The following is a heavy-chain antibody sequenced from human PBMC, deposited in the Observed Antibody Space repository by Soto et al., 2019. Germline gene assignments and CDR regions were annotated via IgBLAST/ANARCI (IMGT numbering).Heavy chain of an antibody. D-gene: IGHD6-19*01. CDR3: TIGAGWTTDY. V-gene: IGHV4-59*01. CDR2: IHHSGST. J-gene: IGHJ4*02. Sequence: QVQLQESGPGLVRPSETLSLTCTVSAGSISSNYWNWIRQAPGKGLEWIGLIHHSGSTNYNPSLKSRGTISLDTSKNQVSLKLSSVTAADTAVYYCTIGAGWTTDYWGQGTLVTVSS. CDR1: AGSISSNY.